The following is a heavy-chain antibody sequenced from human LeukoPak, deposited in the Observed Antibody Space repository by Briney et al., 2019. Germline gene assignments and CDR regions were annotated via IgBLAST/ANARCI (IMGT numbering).Heavy chain of an antibody. Sequence: GGSLRLSCAASGFTFGIYAMNWVRQAPGKGLEWVSAISGSGGSTYYADSVKGRFTISRDNSKNTLYLQMNSLRAEDTAVYYCAKDSYYDILTGSLDYWGQGTLVTVSS. V-gene: IGHV3-23*01. CDR1: GFTFGIYA. D-gene: IGHD3-9*01. CDR3: AKDSYYDILTGSLDY. CDR2: ISGSGGST. J-gene: IGHJ4*02.